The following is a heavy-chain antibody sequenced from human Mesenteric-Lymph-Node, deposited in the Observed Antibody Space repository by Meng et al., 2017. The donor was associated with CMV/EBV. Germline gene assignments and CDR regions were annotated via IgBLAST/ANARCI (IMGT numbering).Heavy chain of an antibody. Sequence: GESLKISCAASGFSFEDYAMDWVRQAPGKGLEWVSYISSSSSTIYYADSVKGRFTISRDNAKNSLYLQMNSLRAEDTAVYYCARRSYYGMDVWGQGTTVTVSS. J-gene: IGHJ6*02. CDR2: ISSSSSTI. V-gene: IGHV3-48*04. CDR3: ARRSYYGMDV. CDR1: GFSFEDYA.